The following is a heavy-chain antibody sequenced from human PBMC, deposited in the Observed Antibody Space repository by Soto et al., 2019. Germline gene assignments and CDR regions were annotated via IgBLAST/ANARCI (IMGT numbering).Heavy chain of an antibody. V-gene: IGHV4-39*01. J-gene: IGHJ4*02. Sequence: QLQLQESGPGLVKPSETLSLTCTVSGGSISSSSYYWGWIRQPPGEGLEWIGSIYYSGSTYYNPSLKSRVTISVDTSKNQFSLKLSSVTAADTAVYYCARPHDYGDYVYWGQGTLVTVSS. CDR2: IYYSGST. CDR1: GGSISSSSYY. CDR3: ARPHDYGDYVY. D-gene: IGHD4-17*01.